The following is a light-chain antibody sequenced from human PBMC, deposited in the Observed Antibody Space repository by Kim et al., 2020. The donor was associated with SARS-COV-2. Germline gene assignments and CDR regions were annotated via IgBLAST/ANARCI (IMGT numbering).Light chain of an antibody. CDR1: NIGSKS. V-gene: IGLV3-21*04. J-gene: IGLJ3*02. CDR2: YDS. Sequence: PGKTARITWGGNNIGSKSVPWYQQKPGQAPVLVIYYDSDRPSGIPERFSGSNSGNTATLTISRVEAGDEADYYCQVWDSSSDHYWVFGGGTQLTVL. CDR3: QVWDSSSDHYWV.